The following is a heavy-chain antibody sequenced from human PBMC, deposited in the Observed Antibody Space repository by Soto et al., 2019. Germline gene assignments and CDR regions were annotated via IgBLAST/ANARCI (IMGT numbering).Heavy chain of an antibody. CDR1: GFTFSSYA. Sequence: GGSLRLSCAASGFTFSSYAMSWVRQAPGKGLEWVSAISGSGGSTYYADSVKGRFTISRDNSKNTLYLQMDSLRPEDTAVYYCARSIGGSSYYPPDYWGQGTLVTVSS. D-gene: IGHD2-15*01. V-gene: IGHV3-23*01. CDR3: ARSIGGSSYYPPDY. CDR2: ISGSGGST. J-gene: IGHJ4*02.